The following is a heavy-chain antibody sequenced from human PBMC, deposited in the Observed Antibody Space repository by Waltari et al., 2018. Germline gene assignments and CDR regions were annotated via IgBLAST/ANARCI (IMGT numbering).Heavy chain of an antibody. D-gene: IGHD1-1*01. CDR2: IYTSGST. V-gene: IGHV4-61*09. CDR1: GGSIRSGSYY. CDR3: ARGPEVEVEVGWFDP. Sequence: QVQLQESGPGLVKPSQTLSLTCTVSGGSIRSGSYYWSWLRQPAGKGLEWIGYIYTSGSTNYNPSLKSRVTISVDTSKNQFSLKLSSVTAADTAVYYCARGPEVEVEVGWFDPWGQGTLVTVSS. J-gene: IGHJ5*02.